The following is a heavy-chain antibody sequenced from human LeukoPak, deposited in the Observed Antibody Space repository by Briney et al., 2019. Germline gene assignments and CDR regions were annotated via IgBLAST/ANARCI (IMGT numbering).Heavy chain of an antibody. V-gene: IGHV4-59*01. J-gene: IGHJ4*02. Sequence: PSETLSLTCTVSGGSISSYYWSWIRQPPGKGLEWIGYIYYSGSTNYNPSLKSRVTISVDTSKNQFSLKLSSVTAADTAVYYCARTDSGYYYAGFDYWGQGTLVTVSS. CDR1: GGSISSYY. CDR3: ARTDSGYYYAGFDY. D-gene: IGHD3-22*01. CDR2: IYYSGST.